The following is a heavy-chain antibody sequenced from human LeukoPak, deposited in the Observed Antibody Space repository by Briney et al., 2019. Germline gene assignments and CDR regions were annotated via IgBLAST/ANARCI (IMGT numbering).Heavy chain of an antibody. D-gene: IGHD1-1*01. V-gene: IGHV3-74*01. CDR1: GFTFSLFW. Sequence: GESLRLSCAASGFTFSLFWMHWVRQAPGKGLEWVLSINYDARSRTYADSVKGRLTISRDNAENTLFLQMNSLRVEDSAIYSCVRGAGPGTPFDWGQGILVTVSS. CDR3: VRGAGPGTPFD. J-gene: IGHJ1*01. CDR2: INYDARSR.